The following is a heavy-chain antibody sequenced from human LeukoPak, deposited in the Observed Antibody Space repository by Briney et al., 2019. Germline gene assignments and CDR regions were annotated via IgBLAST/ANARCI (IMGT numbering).Heavy chain of an antibody. D-gene: IGHD6-25*01. V-gene: IGHV4-39*07. CDR1: GGSISNGDYY. CDR3: ARQLPTAAADTRGYFDY. Sequence: KPSETLSLTCSVSGGSISNGDYYWGWVRQAPGKGLEWIGSIFDGETTHYNPSLKNRATISVDTSKNQFSLKLTSVTAADATMYYCARQLPTAAADTRGYFDYWGQGTVVTVSS. J-gene: IGHJ4*01. CDR2: IFDGETT.